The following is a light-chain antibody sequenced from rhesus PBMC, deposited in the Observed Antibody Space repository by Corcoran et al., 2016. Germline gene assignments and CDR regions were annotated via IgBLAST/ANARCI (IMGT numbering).Light chain of an antibody. V-gene: IGKV1-37*01. CDR1: PGIRSY. J-gene: IGKJ3*01. CDR2: YAT. Sequence: DIQMTQSPSFLSTSVGDRVTITCRASPGIRSYLAWYQQKPGKAPKPLCYYATNLESGVPSRFSGSGSGTEFPLTINNLQPTDFAVYYCQQYNTDPFTIGPGAKLDSK. CDR3: QQYNTDPFT.